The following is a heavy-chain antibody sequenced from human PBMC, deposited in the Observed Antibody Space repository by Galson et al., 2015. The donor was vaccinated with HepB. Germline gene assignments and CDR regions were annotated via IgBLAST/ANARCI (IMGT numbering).Heavy chain of an antibody. J-gene: IGHJ3*02. Sequence: ETLSLTCTVSGGSISNYYWSWIRQPPGKGLEWIGYIYYSGSTEYNPSLKSRVTISVDTSKNQFSLKLTSVTAADTAVYYCARHPSRSKNGYAFDIWGQGTMVTVSS. CDR1: GGSISNYY. CDR3: ARHPSRSKNGYAFDI. CDR2: IYYSGST. V-gene: IGHV4-59*08. D-gene: IGHD2-8*01.